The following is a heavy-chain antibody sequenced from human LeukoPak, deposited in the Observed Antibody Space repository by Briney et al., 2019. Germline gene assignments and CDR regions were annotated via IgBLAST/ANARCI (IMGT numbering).Heavy chain of an antibody. CDR1: GFTFSSYA. CDR3: AKDGSDIVVVPAASDAFDV. V-gene: IGHV3-23*01. Sequence: GGSLRLSCAASGFTFSSYAMSWVRQAPGKGLEWVSAISGSGGSTYYADPVKGRFTISRDNSKNTLYLQMNSLRAEDTAVYYCAKDGSDIVVVPAASDAFDVWGQGTMVTVSS. D-gene: IGHD2-2*01. J-gene: IGHJ3*01. CDR2: ISGSGGST.